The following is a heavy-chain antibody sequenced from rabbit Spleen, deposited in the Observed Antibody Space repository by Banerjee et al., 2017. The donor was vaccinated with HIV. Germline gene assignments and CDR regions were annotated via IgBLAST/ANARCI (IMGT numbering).Heavy chain of an antibody. CDR1: GFPFSEKAV. CDR3: ARDGTGGSYFDL. J-gene: IGHJ4*01. D-gene: IGHD8-1*01. Sequence: QEQLVESGGGLVKPGASLTLTCEASGFPFSEKAVMCWVRQAPGKGLAWIACINVVTGKAVYASWAKGRFTFSRTSSTTVTLQMTSLTAADTATYFCARDGTGGSYFDLWGPGTLVTVS. CDR2: INVVTGKA. V-gene: IGHV1S45*01.